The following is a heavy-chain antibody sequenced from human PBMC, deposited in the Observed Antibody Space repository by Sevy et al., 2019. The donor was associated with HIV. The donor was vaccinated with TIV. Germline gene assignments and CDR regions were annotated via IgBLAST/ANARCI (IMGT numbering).Heavy chain of an antibody. CDR2: ISSVSTII. D-gene: IGHD3-10*01. V-gene: IGHV3-21*01. CDR3: ARVVGYVSGNYYKYYYDFDV. J-gene: IGHJ6*02. Sequence: EGSLRLSCAASGFSFNSYDMNWVRQAPGKGLEWVSSISSVSTIIYYGDSVRGRFSISRDNAKKSLYLQMDSLRVEDTAVYYCARVVGYVSGNYYKYYYDFDVWGHGTAVTVS. CDR1: GFSFNSYD.